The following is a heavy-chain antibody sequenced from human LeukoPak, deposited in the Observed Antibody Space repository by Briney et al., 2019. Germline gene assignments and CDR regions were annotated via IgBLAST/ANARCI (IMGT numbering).Heavy chain of an antibody. CDR3: TRDPRRLDY. Sequence: GESLKISCAVSGFTFSDYYMTWVRQAPGKGLEWLSYISGNSGDINYLDSVRGRFTISRDNAKNSLYLQMNSLRVEDTAVYYCTRDPRRLDYLGQGTLVTVSS. J-gene: IGHJ4*02. CDR1: GFTFSDYY. CDR2: ISGNSGDI. V-gene: IGHV3-11*05.